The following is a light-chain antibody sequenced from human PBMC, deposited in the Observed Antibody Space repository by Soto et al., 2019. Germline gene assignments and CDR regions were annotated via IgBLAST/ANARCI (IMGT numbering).Light chain of an antibody. CDR2: GAS. V-gene: IGKV3-20*01. Sequence: EIVLTQSPGTLSLSSGERATLSCRASQSVRSNYLAWYQQKPGQAPRLLIYGASSRATGIPDRFGGSGSGTDFTLTISRLEPEDFAVYYCQQYASSPLTFGGGTKVEFK. J-gene: IGKJ4*01. CDR3: QQYASSPLT. CDR1: QSVRSNY.